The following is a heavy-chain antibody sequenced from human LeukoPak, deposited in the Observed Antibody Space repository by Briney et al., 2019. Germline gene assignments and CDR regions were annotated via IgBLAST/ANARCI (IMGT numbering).Heavy chain of an antibody. V-gene: IGHV4-61*02. CDR3: MKDGPSWGLL. CDR2: IISTTGSG. CDR1: GGSISSGSYY. Sequence: SQTLSLTCTVSGGSISSGSYYWSWIRQPAGKGLEWIGRIISTTGSGNYNPSLKSRVTMSVDTSKNQFSLELTSVTAADTAVYYCMKDGPSWGLLWGLGTLVTISS. J-gene: IGHJ4*02. D-gene: IGHD3-16*01.